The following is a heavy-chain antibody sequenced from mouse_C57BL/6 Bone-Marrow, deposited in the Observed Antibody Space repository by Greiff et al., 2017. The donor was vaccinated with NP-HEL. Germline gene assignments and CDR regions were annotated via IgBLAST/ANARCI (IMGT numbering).Heavy chain of an antibody. V-gene: IGHV1-55*01. Sequence: QVQLQQPGAELVKPGASVKMSCKASGYTFTSYWITWVKQRPGQGLEWIGDIYPGSGSTNCNEKFKSKATLTVDTSSSTAYMQLSSLTSEDSAVYYCASYYYGSRGFAYWGQGTLVTVSA. D-gene: IGHD1-1*01. J-gene: IGHJ3*01. CDR1: GYTFTSYW. CDR3: ASYYYGSRGFAY. CDR2: IYPGSGST.